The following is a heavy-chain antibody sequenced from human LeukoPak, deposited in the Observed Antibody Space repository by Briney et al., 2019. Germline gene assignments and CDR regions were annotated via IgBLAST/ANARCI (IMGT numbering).Heavy chain of an antibody. V-gene: IGHV1-69*01. CDR2: IIPIFGTA. J-gene: IGHJ4*02. CDR1: GGTFSSYA. D-gene: IGHD6-19*01. Sequence: SVKVSCKASGGTFSSYAISWVRQAPGQGLEWMGGIIPIFGTANYAQKFQGRVTITADESTSTAYMELSGLRSEDTAVYYCARWEGVAGPFDYWGQGTLVTVSS. CDR3: ARWEGVAGPFDY.